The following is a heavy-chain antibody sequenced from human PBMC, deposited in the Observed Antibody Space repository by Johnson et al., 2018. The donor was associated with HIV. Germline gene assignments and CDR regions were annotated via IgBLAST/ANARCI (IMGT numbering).Heavy chain of an antibody. CDR2: INQDGTEK. D-gene: IGHD6-13*01. J-gene: IGHJ3*01. V-gene: IGHV3-7*01. CDR1: GFTFSSYW. Sequence: VQLVESGGGLVQPGGSLRLSCAASGFTFSSYWMSWVRQAPGKGLEWVANINQDGTEKYYVDFVKGRFAISRYNAKNSMFLEMNSLRTEDTAVYYCAREEDGYSSSWYGSTFDVWGQGTMVTVSS. CDR3: AREEDGYSSSWYGSTFDV.